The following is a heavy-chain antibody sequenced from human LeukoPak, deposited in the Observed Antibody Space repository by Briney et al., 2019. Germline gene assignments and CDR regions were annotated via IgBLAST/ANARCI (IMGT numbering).Heavy chain of an antibody. CDR2: ISYDDGSNK. V-gene: IGHV3-30-3*01. D-gene: IGHD6-19*01. CDR3: ARVNGAAVAGTDWYFDL. J-gene: IGHJ2*01. Sequence: PGRSLTLSCAASGFTFSNYAMHWVRQAPGKGLEWVAVISYDDGSNKYYGDSVKGRSTIFRDNSENTLYLQMNSLRAEDTAVYYCARVNGAAVAGTDWYFDLWGRGTLVTVSS. CDR1: GFTFSNYA.